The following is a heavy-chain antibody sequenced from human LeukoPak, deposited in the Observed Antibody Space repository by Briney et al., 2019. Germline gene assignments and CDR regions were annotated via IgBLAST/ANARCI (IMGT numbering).Heavy chain of an antibody. J-gene: IGHJ4*02. Sequence: PGGSLRLSCAASGFTVSSNYMSWVRQAPGKGLEWVSVIYSGGSTYYADSVKGRFTISRHNSKNTLYLQMNSLRAEDTAVYYCARAGGFGEFDPLNPNINFDYWGQGTLVTVSS. CDR2: IYSGGST. CDR3: ARAGGFGEFDPLNPNINFDY. D-gene: IGHD3-10*01. V-gene: IGHV3-53*04. CDR1: GFTVSSNY.